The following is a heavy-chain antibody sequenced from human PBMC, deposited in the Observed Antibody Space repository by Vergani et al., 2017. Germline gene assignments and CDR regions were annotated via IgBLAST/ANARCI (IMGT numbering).Heavy chain of an antibody. D-gene: IGHD3-9*01. CDR3: ARETDTGSSVSYNYYAMDI. J-gene: IGHJ6*04. Sequence: QVQLVESGGGLVKPGGSLRLSCAASGFTFSDHYMSWVRQAPGKGLEWISYMSSGDSIYYADSVKGRFTVSRDNTKNTLYLQMNSLRAEDTAVYYCARETDTGSSVSYNYYAMDIWGKGTTVTVSS. V-gene: IGHV3-11*04. CDR2: MSSGDSI. CDR1: GFTFSDHY.